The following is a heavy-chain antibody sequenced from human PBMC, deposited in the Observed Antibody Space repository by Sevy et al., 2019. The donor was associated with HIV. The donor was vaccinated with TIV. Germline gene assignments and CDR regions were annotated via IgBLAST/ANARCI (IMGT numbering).Heavy chain of an antibody. CDR1: GFTFNTHA. Sequence: GGSLRLSCAASGFTFNTHAMNWVRQAPGKGLEWVSVISGTGSSTNYADSVKGRFTISRDNSKITPYLQMNSLRDDDTAVYYCAKALNPALESMIEVIFRTLKGFDVWGQGTMVTVSS. CDR3: AKALNPALESMIEVIFRTLKGFDV. CDR2: ISGTGSST. V-gene: IGHV3-23*01. J-gene: IGHJ3*01. D-gene: IGHD3-22*01.